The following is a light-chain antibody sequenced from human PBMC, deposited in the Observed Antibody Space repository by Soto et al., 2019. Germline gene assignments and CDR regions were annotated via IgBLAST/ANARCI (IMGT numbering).Light chain of an antibody. CDR2: DVS. J-gene: IGLJ3*02. V-gene: IGLV2-14*01. CDR1: TSDVGSYNY. Sequence: QSALTQPASVSGSPGQSITISCTGTTSDVGSYNYVSWHQQHPGKAPKLLIFDVSNRPSGVSDRFSGSKSGNTASLTISGLQAEDEADYYCNSYTTGTTWVFGGGTQLTVL. CDR3: NSYTTGTTWV.